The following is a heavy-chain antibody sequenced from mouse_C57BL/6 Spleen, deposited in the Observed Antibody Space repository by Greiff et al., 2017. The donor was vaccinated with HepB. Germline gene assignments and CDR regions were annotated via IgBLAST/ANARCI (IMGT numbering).Heavy chain of an antibody. CDR3: ATSTLVPLDY. CDR2: IYPGDGDT. D-gene: IGHD1-1*01. CDR1: GYAFSSSW. J-gene: IGHJ2*01. V-gene: IGHV1-82*01. Sequence: VQLQQSGPELVKPGASVKISCKASGYAFSSSWMNWVKQRPGKGLEWIGRIYPGDGDTNYNGKFKGKATLTADKSSSTAYMQLSSLTSEDSAVYFCATSTLVPLDYWGQGTTLTVSS.